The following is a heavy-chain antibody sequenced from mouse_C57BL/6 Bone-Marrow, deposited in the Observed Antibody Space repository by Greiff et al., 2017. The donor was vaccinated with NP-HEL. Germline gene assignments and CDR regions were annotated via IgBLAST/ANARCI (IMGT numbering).Heavy chain of an antibody. Sequence: EVKLQESGPALVKPSQTVSLTCTVTGYSITNGNHWWNWIRQVSGSKLEWIGYISSSGSTDSNPSLKSRISITRDTSKNQLFLQLNSVTTEDIATYYCARGDYDGYYAWFAYWGQGTLVTVSA. CDR3: ARGDYDGYYAWFAY. CDR1: GYSITNGNHW. D-gene: IGHD2-3*01. J-gene: IGHJ3*01. CDR2: ISSSGST. V-gene: IGHV3-4*01.